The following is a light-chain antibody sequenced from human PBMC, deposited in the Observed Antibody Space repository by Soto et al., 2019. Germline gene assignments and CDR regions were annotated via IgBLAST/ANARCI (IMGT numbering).Light chain of an antibody. CDR1: SSDIGGYNY. V-gene: IGLV2-8*01. J-gene: IGLJ2*01. CDR3: SSYAGSNNLV. Sequence: QSVLTQPPSASGSPGQSVAISCTGTSSDIGGYNYVSWYQQHPGKAPKLMIFGVSQRPSGVPDRFSGSKSGNTASLTVSGLQAEDEADYYCSSYAGSNNLVFGGGTKVTVL. CDR2: GVS.